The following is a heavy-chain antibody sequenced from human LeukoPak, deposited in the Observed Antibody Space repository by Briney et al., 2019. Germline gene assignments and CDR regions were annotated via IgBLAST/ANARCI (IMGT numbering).Heavy chain of an antibody. V-gene: IGHV3-74*01. CDR1: GFTFNNYW. Sequence: GGALRLSCASSGFTFNNYWMHWVRQAPGKGLVWVARTNTHGTSANYVDSVKGRFIISRDNANNTLYLQMSGLRDEDTGVYYALAGYYYYYMDVWGKGTTVTVSS. J-gene: IGHJ6*03. D-gene: IGHD6-13*01. CDR2: TNTHGTSA. CDR3: LAGYYYYYMDV.